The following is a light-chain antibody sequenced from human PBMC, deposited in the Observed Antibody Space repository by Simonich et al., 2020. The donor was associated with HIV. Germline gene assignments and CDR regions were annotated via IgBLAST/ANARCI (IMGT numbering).Light chain of an antibody. CDR3: QQYYTTPPT. CDR1: RKILYNSNHKNY. Sequence: DIVMTQSPDSLAVSLGERATINCKSSRKILYNSNHKNYLAWYQQKPGQPPNLLIYGASTREAGVPDRFSASGSGTDFTLTISSLQAEDVAVYYCQQYYTTPPTFGQGTKVEIK. V-gene: IGKV4-1*01. J-gene: IGKJ1*01. CDR2: GAS.